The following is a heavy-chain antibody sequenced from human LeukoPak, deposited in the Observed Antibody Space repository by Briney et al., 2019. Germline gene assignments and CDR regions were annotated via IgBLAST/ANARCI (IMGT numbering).Heavy chain of an antibody. CDR1: GFTVSSSY. D-gene: IGHD6-13*01. CDR2: IYRGGST. V-gene: IGHV3-53*01. J-gene: IGHJ4*02. Sequence: PGGSLRLSCAASGFTVSSSYMSWVRQAPGKGLEWVSVIYRGGSTYYADSVKGRFTMSRDNSKNTVYLQMDSLRAEDTAVYYCARDRGAAAGNWGQGTLVTVSS. CDR3: ARDRGAAAGN.